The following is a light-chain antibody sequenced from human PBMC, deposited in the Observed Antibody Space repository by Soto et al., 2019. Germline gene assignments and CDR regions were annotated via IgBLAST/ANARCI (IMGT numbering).Light chain of an antibody. CDR1: QSVTYN. J-gene: IGKJ1*01. CDR3: QQYNDWPLT. V-gene: IGKV3-15*01. Sequence: ETMLTQSPATLSASPGERVTLSCRATQSVTYNLAWYQQKPGQAPSLLIYGAFTRATGIPARFSGTGSGTEFTLTISSLQSEDFALYYCQQYNDWPLTFGQGTKVDIK. CDR2: GAF.